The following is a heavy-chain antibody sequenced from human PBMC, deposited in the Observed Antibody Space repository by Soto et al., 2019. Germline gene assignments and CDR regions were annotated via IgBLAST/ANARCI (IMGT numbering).Heavy chain of an antibody. J-gene: IGHJ6*02. CDR3: AGRAGSSFYLQYGLDV. CDR1: GYTFTNYW. Sequence: DEQLVPSGAEVKKPGESLKISCKGSGYTFTNYWVAWVRQMPGKGLEWMGIIYPDDSDTRYSPSCQGQVTISADKSIDTAYLQWSSLKASDTAMYYCAGRAGSSFYLQYGLDVWGQGTTVTVSS. V-gene: IGHV5-51*03. D-gene: IGHD2-2*01. CDR2: IYPDDSDT.